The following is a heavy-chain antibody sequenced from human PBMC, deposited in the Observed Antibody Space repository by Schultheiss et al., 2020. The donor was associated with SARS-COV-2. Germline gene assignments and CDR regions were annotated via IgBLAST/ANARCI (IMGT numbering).Heavy chain of an antibody. Sequence: ESLKISCAVYGGSFSGYYWSWIRQPPGKGLEWIGEINHSGSTNYNPSLKSRVTISVDTSKNQFSLKLSSVTAADTAVYYCARSTGGSYAYFDYWGQGTLVTVSS. CDR2: INHSGST. V-gene: IGHV4-34*01. CDR1: GGSFSGYY. CDR3: ARSTGGSYAYFDY. J-gene: IGHJ4*02. D-gene: IGHD1-26*01.